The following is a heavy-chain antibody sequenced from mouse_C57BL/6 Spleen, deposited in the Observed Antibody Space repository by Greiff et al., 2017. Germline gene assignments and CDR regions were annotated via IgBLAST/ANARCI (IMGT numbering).Heavy chain of an antibody. Sequence: EVQRVESGGGLVQPGGSMKLSCVASGFTFSNYWMNWVRQSPEKGLEWVAQIRLKSDNYATHYAESVKGRFTISRDDSKSSVDQQKNNLRAEETGIYYCTGDTSVGASPFAYWGQGTLVTVSA. CDR2: IRLKSDNYAT. J-gene: IGHJ3*01. V-gene: IGHV6-3*01. D-gene: IGHD1-1*01. CDR3: TGDTSVGASPFAY. CDR1: GFTFSNYW.